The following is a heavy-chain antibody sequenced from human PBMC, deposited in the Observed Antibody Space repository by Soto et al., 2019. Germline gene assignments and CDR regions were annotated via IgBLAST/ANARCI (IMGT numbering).Heavy chain of an antibody. J-gene: IGHJ3*02. D-gene: IGHD3-3*01. CDR1: GFTFTSSA. CDR2: IVVGSGNT. Sequence: SVKVSCKASGFTFTSSAVRWVRQARGQRLEWIGWIVVGSGNTNYAQKFQERVTITRDMSTSTAYMELSSLRSEDTAVYYCAADPTDYDFWSGSTLDAFDIWGQGTMVTVSS. CDR3: AADPTDYDFWSGSTLDAFDI. V-gene: IGHV1-58*01.